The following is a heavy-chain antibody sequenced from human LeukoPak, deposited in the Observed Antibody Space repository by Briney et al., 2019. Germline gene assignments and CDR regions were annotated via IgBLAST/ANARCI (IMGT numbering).Heavy chain of an antibody. Sequence: SETLSLTCAVYGGSFSGYYWSWIRQPPGKGPEWIGEINHSGSTNYNPSLKSRVTISVDTSKNQFSLKLSSVTAADTAVYYCARGPDSGYYYSEIWGQGTLVTVSS. CDR3: ARGPDSGYYYSEI. CDR1: GGSFSGYY. J-gene: IGHJ4*02. D-gene: IGHD3-22*01. V-gene: IGHV4-34*01. CDR2: INHSGST.